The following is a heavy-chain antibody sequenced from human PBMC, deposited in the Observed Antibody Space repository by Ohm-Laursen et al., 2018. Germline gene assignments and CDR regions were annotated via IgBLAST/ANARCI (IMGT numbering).Heavy chain of an antibody. CDR3: AKACGGSGLDY. D-gene: IGHD1-26*01. J-gene: IGHJ4*02. CDR2: ISYDGSNK. CDR1: GFTFSSYG. V-gene: IGHV3-30*18. Sequence: SSLRLSCAASGFTFSSYGMHWVRQAPGKGLEWVAVISYDGSNKYYADSVKGRFTISRDNSKNTLYLQMNSLRAEDTAVYYCAKACGGSGLDYWGQGTLVTVSS.